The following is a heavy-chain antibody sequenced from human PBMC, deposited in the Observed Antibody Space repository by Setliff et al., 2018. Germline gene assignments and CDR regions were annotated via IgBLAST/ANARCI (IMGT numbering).Heavy chain of an antibody. CDR3: ARVSTVTTWPYYYYMDV. V-gene: IGHV4-4*07. CDR1: GGSISSYY. J-gene: IGHJ6*03. CDR2: IYTSGST. Sequence: PSETLSLTCTISGGSISSYYWSWIRQPAGKGLEWIGRIYTSGSTNYNPSLKSRVTMSVDTSKNQFSLKLSSVTAADTAVYYCARVSTVTTWPYYYYMDVWGKGTTVTVSS. D-gene: IGHD4-4*01.